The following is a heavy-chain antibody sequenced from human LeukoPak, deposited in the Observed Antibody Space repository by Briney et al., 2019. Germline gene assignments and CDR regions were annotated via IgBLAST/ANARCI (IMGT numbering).Heavy chain of an antibody. Sequence: PSETLSLTCTVSGGSISSSSYYWGWIRQPPGKGLEWIGSIYYSGSTYYNPSLKSRVTISVDTSKNQFSLKLSSVTAADTAVYYCARGPSNYYGSGSYYKPYYFDYWGQGTLVTVSS. CDR3: ARGPSNYYGSGSYYKPYYFDY. J-gene: IGHJ4*02. D-gene: IGHD3-10*01. V-gene: IGHV4-39*01. CDR1: GGSISSSSYY. CDR2: IYYSGST.